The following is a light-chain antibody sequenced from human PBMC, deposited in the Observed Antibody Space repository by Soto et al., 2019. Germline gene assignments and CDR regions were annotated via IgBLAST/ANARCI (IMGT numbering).Light chain of an antibody. V-gene: IGKV3-15*01. CDR2: GAS. Sequence: EIVMTQSPATLSVSPGERATLSCRASQSLSNNLAWNQQKPGQAPRLLIYGASTRATGIPARFSGSGSGTEFTLTISSLQSENFAVYYCQQYNNWPPWTFGQGTKVEIK. J-gene: IGKJ1*01. CDR1: QSLSNN. CDR3: QQYNNWPPWT.